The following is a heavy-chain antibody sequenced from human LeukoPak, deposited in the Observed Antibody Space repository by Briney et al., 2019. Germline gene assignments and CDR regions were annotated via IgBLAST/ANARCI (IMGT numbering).Heavy chain of an antibody. CDR1: GFTFSSYA. Sequence: PGGSLRLSCAASGFTFSSYAMHWVRQAPGKGLEWVAVISYDGSNKYYADSVKGRFTISRDNSKNTLFLQINSLRAEDTAVYYCSSHVSDFGGNPPFDYRGHGKLVTDSS. CDR2: ISYDGSNK. J-gene: IGHJ4*01. D-gene: IGHD4-23*01. V-gene: IGHV3-30*04. CDR3: SSHVSDFGGNPPFDY.